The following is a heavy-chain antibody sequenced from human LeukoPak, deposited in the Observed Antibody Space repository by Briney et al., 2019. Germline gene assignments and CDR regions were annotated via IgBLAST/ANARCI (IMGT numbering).Heavy chain of an antibody. CDR3: ATPLFYSGYDLTEHDY. J-gene: IGHJ4*02. D-gene: IGHD5-12*01. CDR2: INTNTGNP. Sequence: GASVKVSCKASGYTFTSYAMNWVRQAPGQGLEWMGWINTNTGNPTYAQGFTGRFVFSLDTSVSTAYLQISSLKAEDTAVYYCATPLFYSGYDLTEHDYWGQGTLVTVSS. CDR1: GYTFTSYA. V-gene: IGHV7-4-1*02.